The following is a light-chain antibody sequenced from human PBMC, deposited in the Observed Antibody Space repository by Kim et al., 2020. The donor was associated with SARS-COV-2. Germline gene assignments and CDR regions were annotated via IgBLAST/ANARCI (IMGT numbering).Light chain of an antibody. CDR2: NDN. CDR1: RSNIGSNT. J-gene: IGLJ3*02. CDR3: AAWDNSLKGWV. V-gene: IGLV1-44*01. Sequence: QSVLTQPPSASGTPGQRVTVSCSGSRSNIGSNTVNWFQQVPGTAPKLLIYNDNQRPSGVPARVSGSKSGTSASLAIGGLQSEDEAHYYCAAWDNSLKGWVFGGGTQLTVL.